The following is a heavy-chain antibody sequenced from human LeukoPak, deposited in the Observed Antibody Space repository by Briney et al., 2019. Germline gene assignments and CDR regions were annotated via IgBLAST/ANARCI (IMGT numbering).Heavy chain of an antibody. V-gene: IGHV1-8*01. CDR2: MNPNSGNT. D-gene: IGHD3-22*01. CDR3: AIGLRDSSGREYFQH. Sequence: ASVKVSCKASGYTFSSYDINWVRQATGQGLEWMGWMNPNSGNTGYAQKFQGRVTMTRNTSISTAYMELSSLRSEDTAVYYCAIGLRDSSGREYFQHWGQGTLVTVSS. CDR1: GYTFSSYD. J-gene: IGHJ1*01.